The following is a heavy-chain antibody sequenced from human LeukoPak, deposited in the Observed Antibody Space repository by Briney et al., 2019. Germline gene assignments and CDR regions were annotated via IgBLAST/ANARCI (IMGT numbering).Heavy chain of an antibody. CDR2: INHSGST. D-gene: IGHD3-3*01. Sequence: PSETLSLTCAVSGYSISSGYYWGWIRQPPGKGLEWIGEINHSGSTNYNPSLKSRVTISVDTSKNQFSLKLSSVTAADTAVDYCASQVLRLNMDVWGKGTTVTVSS. V-gene: IGHV4-38-2*01. CDR1: GYSISSGYY. J-gene: IGHJ6*03. CDR3: ASQVLRLNMDV.